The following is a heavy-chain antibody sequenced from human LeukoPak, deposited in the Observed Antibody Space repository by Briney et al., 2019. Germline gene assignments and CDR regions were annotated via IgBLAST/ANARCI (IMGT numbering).Heavy chain of an antibody. J-gene: IGHJ3*02. D-gene: IGHD2-21*02. V-gene: IGHV5-51*01. CDR2: IYPGDSDT. CDR3: ARISGVVTAMSLDAFDI. Sequence: GESLKISCKGSGYSFTSYWIGWVRQVPGKGLEWIGIIYPGDSDTRYSPSFQGQVTISADKSISTAYLQWSSLKASDTAMYYCARISGVVTAMSLDAFDIWGHGTMVTVSS. CDR1: GYSFTSYW.